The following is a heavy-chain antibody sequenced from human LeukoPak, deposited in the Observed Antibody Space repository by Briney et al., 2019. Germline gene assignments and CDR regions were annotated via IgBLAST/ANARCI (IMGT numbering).Heavy chain of an antibody. D-gene: IGHD6-6*01. V-gene: IGHV4-34*01. Sequence: PSETLSLTCAVYGGSFSGYYWSWIRQPPGKGLEWIGEINHSGSTNYNPSLKSRVTISVDKSKNHFSLKLNSVTAADTAVYYCARGGVAARRYWLDPWGQGTLVTVSS. CDR1: GGSFSGYY. CDR2: INHSGST. J-gene: IGHJ5*02. CDR3: ARGGVAARRYWLDP.